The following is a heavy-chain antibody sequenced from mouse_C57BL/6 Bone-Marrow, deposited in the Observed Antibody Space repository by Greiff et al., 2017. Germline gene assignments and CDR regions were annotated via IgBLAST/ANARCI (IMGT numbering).Heavy chain of an antibody. CDR1: GYTFTSYW. CDR3: ARPDYYGPMDY. J-gene: IGHJ4*01. Sequence: VQLQQSGAELVKPGASVKLSCKASGYTFTSYWMQWVKQRPGQGLEWIGEIDPSDSYTNYNQKFKGKATLTVDPSSSTAYMQLSSLTSEDSAVYYCARPDYYGPMDYWGQGTSVTVSS. CDR2: IDPSDSYT. V-gene: IGHV1-50*01. D-gene: IGHD1-2*01.